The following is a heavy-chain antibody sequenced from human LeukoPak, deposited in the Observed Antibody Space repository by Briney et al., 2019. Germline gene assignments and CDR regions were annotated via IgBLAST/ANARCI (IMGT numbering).Heavy chain of an antibody. CDR2: IIPIFGTA. V-gene: IGHV1-69*06. CDR3: AGRRNYYGSGSHFDY. CDR1: GGTFSSYA. J-gene: IGHJ4*02. Sequence: GASVKVSCKASGGTFSSYAISWVRQAPGQGLEWMGGIIPIFGTANYAQKFQGRVTITAGKSTSTAYMELSSLGSEDTAVYYCAGRRNYYGSGSHFDYWGQGTLVTVSS. D-gene: IGHD3-10*01.